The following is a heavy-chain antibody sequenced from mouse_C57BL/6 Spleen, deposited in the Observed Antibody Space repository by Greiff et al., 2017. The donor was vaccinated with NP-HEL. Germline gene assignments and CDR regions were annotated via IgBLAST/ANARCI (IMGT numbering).Heavy chain of an antibody. D-gene: IGHD2-3*01. J-gene: IGHJ3*01. Sequence: DVHLVESGGGLVKPGGSLKLSCAASGFTFSSYAMSWVRQTPEKRLEWVATISDGGSYTYYPDNVKGRFTISRDNAKNHLYLQMSHLKSEDTAMYYCARDLYDPAWFAYWGQGTLVTVSA. CDR1: GFTFSSYA. CDR2: ISDGGSYT. CDR3: ARDLYDPAWFAY. V-gene: IGHV5-4*01.